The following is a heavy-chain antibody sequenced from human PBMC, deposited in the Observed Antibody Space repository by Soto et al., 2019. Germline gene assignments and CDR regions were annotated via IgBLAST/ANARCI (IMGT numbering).Heavy chain of an antibody. D-gene: IGHD2-15*01. CDR2: IWYDGSNK. V-gene: IGHV3-33*01. J-gene: IGHJ6*02. Sequence: PGGSLRLSCAASGLTFSSYGMHWGRQAPGKGLEWVAVIWYDGSNKYYADSVKGRFNISRDNSKNTLYLQMNSLRAEETAVYYCARNIVVVAATAYYHYYGMSVWGQGTPVTVSS. CDR3: ARNIVVVAATAYYHYYGMSV. CDR1: GLTFSSYG.